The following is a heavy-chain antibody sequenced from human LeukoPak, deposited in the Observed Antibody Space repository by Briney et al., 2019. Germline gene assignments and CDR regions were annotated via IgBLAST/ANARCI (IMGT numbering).Heavy chain of an antibody. Sequence: PSETLSLTCTVSGDSVSNGNYYWSWLRQPPGKALEWIGYIYYTGKTYYNPSLEGRVTVLVDTSRNHFSVKLSSVTAADTAVYYCARSQNYYGSGDYWSQGTLVTVSS. CDR2: IYYTGKT. D-gene: IGHD3-10*01. CDR1: GDSVSNGNYY. J-gene: IGHJ4*02. CDR3: ARSQNYYGSGDY. V-gene: IGHV4-61*03.